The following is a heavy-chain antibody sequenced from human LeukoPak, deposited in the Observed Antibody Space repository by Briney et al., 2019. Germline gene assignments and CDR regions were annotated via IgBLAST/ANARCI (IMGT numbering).Heavy chain of an antibody. D-gene: IGHD1-26*01. Sequence: GGSLRLSCAASGFTFSSYDMHWVRQATGKGREWVSAIGVAANTFYSGSVKGRFTISRENAKNSLYLLMSSLRAEDTAVYYCARQNTPHGNFDYWGQGTLVTVSS. CDR2: IGVAANT. CDR1: GFTFSSYD. CDR3: ARQNTPHGNFDY. V-gene: IGHV3-13*01. J-gene: IGHJ4*02.